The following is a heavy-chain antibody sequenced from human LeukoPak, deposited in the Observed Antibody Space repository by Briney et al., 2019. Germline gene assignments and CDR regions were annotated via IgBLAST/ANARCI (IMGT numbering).Heavy chain of an antibody. V-gene: IGHV4-30-4*08. J-gene: IGHJ3*02. D-gene: IGHD4-17*01. CDR3: AGAGTVTDAFDI. Sequence: SETLSFTCTVSGGSISSGDYYWSWIRQPPGKGLEWIGYIYYSGNAYYNPFLKSRVTMSVDTSKNQFSLKLSSVTAADTAVYYCAGAGTVTDAFDIWGQGTMVTVSS. CDR1: GGSISSGDYY. CDR2: IYYSGNA.